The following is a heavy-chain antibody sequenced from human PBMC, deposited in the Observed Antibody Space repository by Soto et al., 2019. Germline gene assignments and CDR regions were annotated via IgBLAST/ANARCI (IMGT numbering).Heavy chain of an antibody. CDR2: SIPIFGTA. CDR3: ARDWGYCSGGSCYSYYFDY. D-gene: IGHD2-15*01. Sequence: QVQLVQSGAEVKKPGSSVKVSCKASGGTFSSYAISWVRQAPGQGLEWMGGSIPIFGTANYAQKFQGRVTITADESTSTAYMELSSLRSEDTAVYYCARDWGYCSGGSCYSYYFDYWGQGTLVTVSS. J-gene: IGHJ4*02. V-gene: IGHV1-69*01. CDR1: GGTFSSYA.